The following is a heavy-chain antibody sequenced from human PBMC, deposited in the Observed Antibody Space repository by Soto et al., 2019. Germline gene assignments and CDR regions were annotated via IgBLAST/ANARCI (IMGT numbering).Heavy chain of an antibody. V-gene: IGHV4-61*08. J-gene: IGHJ6*02. CDR2: IYYSGST. CDR3: ARSPNYYYYGFDV. CDR1: GGSVSSGDYF. D-gene: IGHD3-10*01. Sequence: SETLSLTCTVSGGSVSSGDYFWSWLRQPPGKRLEWIAYIYYSGSTNYNPSLKSRATISVDTSKSQVSLTLTSMTAADAALYYCARSPNYYYYGFDVWGQGTAVTVSS.